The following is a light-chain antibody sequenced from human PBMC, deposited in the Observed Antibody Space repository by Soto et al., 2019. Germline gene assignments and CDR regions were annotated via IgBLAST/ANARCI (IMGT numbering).Light chain of an antibody. J-gene: IGLJ2*01. CDR2: EVS. CDR1: SSDVGGYNF. V-gene: IGLV2-8*01. CDR3: SSYAGSKTV. Sequence: QSALTQPPSASGSPGQSVTISCTGTSSDVGGYNFVSWYQQHPGKAPKLMIYEVSKRPSGVPYLFSGSKSGNTACLTVSGLQAEDEADYYCSSYAGSKTVFGGGTKLTVL.